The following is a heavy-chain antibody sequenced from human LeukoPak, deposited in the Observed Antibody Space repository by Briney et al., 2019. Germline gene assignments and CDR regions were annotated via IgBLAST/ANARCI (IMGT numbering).Heavy chain of an antibody. CDR2: ISGSGGST. J-gene: IGHJ4*02. D-gene: IGHD6-13*01. V-gene: IGHV3-23*01. CDR3: AKASAGTWGYFDY. CDR1: GFTFSSYA. Sequence: GGSLRLSCAASGFTFSSYAMSWVRQAPGKGLEWVSAISGSGGSTYYADSVKGPFTISRDNSKNTLYLQMNSLRAEDTAVYYCAKASAGTWGYFDYWGQGTLVTVSS.